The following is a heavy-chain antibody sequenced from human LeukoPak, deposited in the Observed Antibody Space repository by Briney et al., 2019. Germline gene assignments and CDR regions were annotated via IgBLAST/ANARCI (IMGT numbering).Heavy chain of an antibody. D-gene: IGHD4-17*01. CDR1: GFTFSSYW. V-gene: IGHV3-7*01. J-gene: IGHJ1*01. CDR3: ARDGYGDYEYFQH. Sequence: GGSLRLSCAASGFTFSSYWMSWVRQAPGKGLEWVANIKQDGSEKYYVDSVKGRFTISRDNAKNSLYLQMNSLRAEDTAVYYCARDGYGDYEYFQHWGQGTLVTVSS. CDR2: IKQDGSEK.